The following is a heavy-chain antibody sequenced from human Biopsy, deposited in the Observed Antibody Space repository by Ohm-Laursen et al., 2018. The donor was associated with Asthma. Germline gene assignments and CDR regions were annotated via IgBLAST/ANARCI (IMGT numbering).Heavy chain of an antibody. Sequence: GSSVKVPCNASGYTFIHFAIHWVRQAPGQRLEWMGWINAGDGNTKYSQKFQGRVTITRDTSASTAYMDLRSLRSEDTAMYYCARTYYDFLTGQVNDAFALWGQGTMVTVSS. CDR3: ARTYYDFLTGQVNDAFAL. CDR1: GYTFIHFA. J-gene: IGHJ3*01. V-gene: IGHV1-3*01. D-gene: IGHD3-9*01. CDR2: INAGDGNT.